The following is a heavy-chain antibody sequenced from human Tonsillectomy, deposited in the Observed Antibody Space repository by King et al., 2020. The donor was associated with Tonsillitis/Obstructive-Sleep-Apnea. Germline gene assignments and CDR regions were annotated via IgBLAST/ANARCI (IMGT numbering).Heavy chain of an antibody. D-gene: IGHD3-3*01. V-gene: IGHV4-34*01. CDR1: GGSFSGYY. CDR3: ARDEWPQGFDP. Sequence: VQLQQWGAGLLKPSETLSLTCAVYGGSFSGYYWNWIRQPPGKGLDWIGEINHSGSTNYNPSLKSRFTMSVDTSKNQFSLKLNSLTAAATAVYYCARDEWPQGFDPWGQGTLVTVSS. CDR2: INHSGST. J-gene: IGHJ5*02.